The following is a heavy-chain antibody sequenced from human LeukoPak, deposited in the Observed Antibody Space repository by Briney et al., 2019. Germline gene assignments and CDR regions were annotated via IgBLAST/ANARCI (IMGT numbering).Heavy chain of an antibody. J-gene: IGHJ3*02. V-gene: IGHV4-34*01. D-gene: IGHD5-12*01. CDR1: GGSFSGYY. Sequence: SETLPLTCAVYGGSFSGYYWSWIRQPPGKGLEWIGEINHSGSTNYNPSLKSRVTISVDTSKNQFSLKLSSVTAADTAVYYCASLRGYSRPGIWGQGTMVTVSS. CDR2: INHSGST. CDR3: ASLRGYSRPGI.